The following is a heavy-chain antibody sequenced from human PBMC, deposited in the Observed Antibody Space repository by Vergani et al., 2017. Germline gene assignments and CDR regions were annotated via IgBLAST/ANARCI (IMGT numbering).Heavy chain of an antibody. CDR1: GFTFNHYA. D-gene: IGHD5-12*01. J-gene: IGHJ6*02. CDR3: AKANPRDSGYYYIDYYHAMDV. Sequence: EVQLLESGGDLVQPGGSLRLSCAASGFTFNHYAMNWVRQAPGKGLEWVSGISGSGGSTYYAGAVKGRFTISRDSSKNTLYLQMNSLSAGDTAVYYCAKANPRDSGYYYIDYYHAMDVWGQGGTVTVFS. V-gene: IGHV3-23*01. CDR2: ISGSGGST.